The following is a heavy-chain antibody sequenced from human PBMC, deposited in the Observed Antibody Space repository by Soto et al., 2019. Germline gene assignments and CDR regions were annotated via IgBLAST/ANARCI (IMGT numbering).Heavy chain of an antibody. V-gene: IGHV1-69*13. CDR2: IVPLFETT. J-gene: IGHJ4*02. CDR3: PRVRGTAMVFLYLDH. D-gene: IGHD5-18*01. Sequence: SVKVSCKASGGTFSISGLILVRQAPGPGLEGMGGIVPLFETTKYAQNFQGRVTITADESTSTAHVELRCLRSEYTALYSCPRVRGTAMVFLYLDHWGQGALVTVSS. CDR1: GGTFSISG.